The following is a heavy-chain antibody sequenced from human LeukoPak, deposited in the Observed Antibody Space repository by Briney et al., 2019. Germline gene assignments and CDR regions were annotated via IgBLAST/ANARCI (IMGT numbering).Heavy chain of an antibody. CDR2: IIPIFGTT. V-gene: IGHV1-69*06. D-gene: IGHD3-10*01. Sequence: GASVKVSCKASGYTFTGYYMHWVRQAPGQGLEWMGGIIPIFGTTNYAQKFQGRVTINADKSTSTVYIELSSLRSEDTAVYYCARTRFPYYRLSVADYYHMDVWGKGTTVTVSS. CDR3: ARTRFPYYRLSVADYYHMDV. J-gene: IGHJ6*03. CDR1: GYTFTGYY.